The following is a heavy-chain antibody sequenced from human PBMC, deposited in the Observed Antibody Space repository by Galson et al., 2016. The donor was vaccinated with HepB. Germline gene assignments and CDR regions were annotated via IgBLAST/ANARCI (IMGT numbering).Heavy chain of an antibody. CDR2: IYYSGST. CDR1: GGSISNYY. J-gene: IGHJ6*02. Sequence: ERLSLTCTVSGGSISNYYWGWIRQPPGKGLEWIGSIYYSGSTYYNPSLKSRVTISVDTSKNQFSLKMSSVTAADTAVYYCATNVGLGTDYYGSGSSKWGWRNYYYDMDVWGQGTTVTVSS. D-gene: IGHD3-10*01. V-gene: IGHV4-39*01. CDR3: ATNVGLGTDYYGSGSSKWGWRNYYYDMDV.